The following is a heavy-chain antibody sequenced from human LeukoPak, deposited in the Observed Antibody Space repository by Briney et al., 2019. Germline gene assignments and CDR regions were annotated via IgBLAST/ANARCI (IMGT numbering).Heavy chain of an antibody. Sequence: GGSLRLSCAASGFTFSGYWMHWVRQAPGKGLVWVSRINSDGSSTSYADSVKGRFTISRDNAKNTLYLQMNSLRAEDTAVYYCARGSSGYYGFGYFDYWGQGTLVTVSS. CDR1: GFTFSGYW. D-gene: IGHD3-22*01. CDR2: INSDGSST. J-gene: IGHJ4*02. V-gene: IGHV3-74*01. CDR3: ARGSSGYYGFGYFDY.